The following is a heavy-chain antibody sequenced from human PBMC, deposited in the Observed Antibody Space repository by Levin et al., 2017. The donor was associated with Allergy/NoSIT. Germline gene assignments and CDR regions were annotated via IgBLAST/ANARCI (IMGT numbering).Heavy chain of an antibody. J-gene: IGHJ4*02. V-gene: IGHV1-24*01. CDR1: GYTLSELS. CDR2: FDPEDGEI. D-gene: IGHD3-10*01. Sequence: ASVKVSCKVSGYTLSELSINWVRQAPGKGPEWMGGFDPEDGEIIYAQKFQGRVTMTEDKSTDTAYMELSGLRSEDTAVYFCAAPTGVQGLIITGLGYGFEYWGQGSLVTVSS. CDR3: AAPTGVQGLIITGLGYGFEY.